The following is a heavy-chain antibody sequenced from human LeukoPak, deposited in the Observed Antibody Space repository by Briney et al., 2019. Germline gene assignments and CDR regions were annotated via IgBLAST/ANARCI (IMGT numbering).Heavy chain of an antibody. CDR1: GGSISSSGYY. CDR3: ARHPGRTTLGYSDY. V-gene: IGHV4-39*01. Sequence: SETLSLTCTVSGGSISSSGYYWAWIRQPPGKGLEWIGSIYYSGSTYYDASLKSRVTISVDTSKNQFSLKLSSVTAADTAVYYCARHPGRTTLGYSDYWGQGTLVTVSS. CDR2: IYYSGST. D-gene: IGHD3-16*01. J-gene: IGHJ4*02.